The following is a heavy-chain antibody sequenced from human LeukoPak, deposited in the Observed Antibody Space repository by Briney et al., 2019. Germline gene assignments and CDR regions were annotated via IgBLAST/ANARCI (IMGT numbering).Heavy chain of an antibody. J-gene: IGHJ5*02. D-gene: IGHD3-9*01. CDR3: ARGGYDILTGYGSFDP. CDR2: SYYSGTT. Sequence: KPSETLSLTCTVSGGSITYYYWNWLRQPPGKGLEWFGRSYYSGTTYYNPSLKSRLTISVDTSKNQFSLKLSSVTTADTAMYYCARGGYDILTGYGSFDPWGQGTLVTVSS. CDR1: GGSITYYY. V-gene: IGHV4-59*01.